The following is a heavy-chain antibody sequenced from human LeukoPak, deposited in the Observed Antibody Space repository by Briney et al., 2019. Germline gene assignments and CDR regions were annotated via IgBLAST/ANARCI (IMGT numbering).Heavy chain of an antibody. Sequence: PSETLSLTCTVSGGSISSYYWSWIRQPPGKGLEWIGYIYYSGSTNYNPSLKSRVTISVDTSKNQFSLKLSSVTAADTAVYYCARDQGVSGSGGSDAFDIWGQGTMVTVSS. D-gene: IGHD3-10*01. V-gene: IGHV4-59*01. CDR2: IYYSGST. J-gene: IGHJ3*02. CDR3: ARDQGVSGSGGSDAFDI. CDR1: GGSISSYY.